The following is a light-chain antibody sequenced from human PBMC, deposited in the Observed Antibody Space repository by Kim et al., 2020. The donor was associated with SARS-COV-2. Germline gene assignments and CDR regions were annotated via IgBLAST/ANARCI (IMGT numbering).Light chain of an antibody. J-gene: IGKJ5*01. CDR2: AAY. Sequence: SSVGDRVPITCRESQALRHYLAWYQQKPGNAPKRLIYAAYTLQNGVPSRFSGSGSGTQFTLTISSLQPEDFATYYCLQHNTYPLTFGQGTRLEIK. CDR3: LQHNTYPLT. CDR1: QALRHY. V-gene: IGKV1-17*01.